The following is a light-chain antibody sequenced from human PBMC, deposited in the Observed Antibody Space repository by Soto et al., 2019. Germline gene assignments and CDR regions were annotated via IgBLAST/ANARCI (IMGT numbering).Light chain of an antibody. J-gene: IGKJ1*01. Sequence: EIVLTQSPGTLSLSPGERATLSCRASHSVSSSSLAWYQQNPGQAPRLLIYESSSMATGIPDRFSGSGSGTDFTLTISRLEPEDFAVYCCQQYRTFGQGTKVDIK. CDR1: HSVSSSS. CDR3: QQYRT. CDR2: ESS. V-gene: IGKV3-20*01.